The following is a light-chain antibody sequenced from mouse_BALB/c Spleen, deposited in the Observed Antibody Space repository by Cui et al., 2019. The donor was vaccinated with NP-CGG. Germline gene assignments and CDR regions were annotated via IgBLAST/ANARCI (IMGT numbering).Light chain of an antibody. CDR2: GTK. CDR1: TGAVTTNNY. CDR3: ALWYSNHWV. Sequence: QAFLTHEHALATSPGETVTLTCRSSTGAVTTNNYANWVQEKPDHLFTGLIGGTKNRAPGVPARFSGSLIGDKAAHTITGAQTEDEAIYFCALWYSNHWVFGGGTKLTVL. V-gene: IGLV1*01. J-gene: IGLJ1*01.